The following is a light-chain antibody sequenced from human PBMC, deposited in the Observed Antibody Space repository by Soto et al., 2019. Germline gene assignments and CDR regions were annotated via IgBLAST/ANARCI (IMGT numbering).Light chain of an antibody. CDR2: GES. Sequence: EIEMTQSPATLSVSPGERATLSCRASQNVSDNLAWYQQKPGQDPRLLIYGESTRATGIPVRFSGSGSGTDFTLTISSLQSEDFALYHCQQYNMPIAFGQGTRLEI. CDR3: QQYNMPIA. J-gene: IGKJ5*01. CDR1: QNVSDN. V-gene: IGKV3-15*01.